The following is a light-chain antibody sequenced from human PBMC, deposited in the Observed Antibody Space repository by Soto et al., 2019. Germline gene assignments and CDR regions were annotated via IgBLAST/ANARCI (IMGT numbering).Light chain of an antibody. J-gene: IGLJ2*01. CDR1: SSDVGSYNL. CDR3: CSYAGSSTAVV. CDR2: EGS. V-gene: IGLV2-23*01. Sequence: QSALTQPASVSGSPGQSITISCTGTSSDVGSYNLVSWYQQHPGKAPKLMISEGSQRPSGVSNRFSGSKSGNTASLTISGLQAEDEADYYCCSYAGSSTAVVFGGGTKVTVL.